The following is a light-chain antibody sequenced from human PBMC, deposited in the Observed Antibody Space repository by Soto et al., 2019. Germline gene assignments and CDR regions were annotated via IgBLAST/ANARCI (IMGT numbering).Light chain of an antibody. Sequence: QSVLTQPPSVSGAPGQRVTISCTGSSSNIGAGYDVQWYQQFPGTAPKLLIFDDNNRPSGVPDRFSGSRSGTSASLAITGLQAEDEADYYCQSYDTSLSPLVVFGGGTQLTVL. CDR3: QSYDTSLSPLVV. CDR1: SSNIGAGYD. V-gene: IGLV1-40*01. CDR2: DDN. J-gene: IGLJ2*01.